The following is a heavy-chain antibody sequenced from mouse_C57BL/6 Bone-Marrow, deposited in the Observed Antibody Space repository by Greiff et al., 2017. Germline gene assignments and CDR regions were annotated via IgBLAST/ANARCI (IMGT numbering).Heavy chain of an antibody. CDR3: ASQRGRRGY. Sequence: VQLLQSGAELARPGASVKLSCKASGYTFTSYGISWVKQRPGQGLEWIGEIYPRSGNTYYNEKFKGKATRTADKSSSTAYMELGSLTSEDSGVYFCASQRGRRGYWGQGTTLTVSS. D-gene: IGHD4-1*02. CDR2: IYPRSGNT. V-gene: IGHV1-81*01. CDR1: GYTFTSYG. J-gene: IGHJ2*01.